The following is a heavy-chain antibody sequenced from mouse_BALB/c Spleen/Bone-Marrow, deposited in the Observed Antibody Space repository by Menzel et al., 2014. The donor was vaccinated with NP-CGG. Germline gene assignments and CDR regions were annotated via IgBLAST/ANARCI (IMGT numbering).Heavy chain of an antibody. CDR2: INPSNGRT. CDR1: GYTFTSYW. J-gene: IGHJ1*01. V-gene: IGHV1S81*02. Sequence: QVQLQQPGAELVKPGASVKLSCKASGYTFTSYWMHWVKQRPGQGLEWIGEINPSNGRTNYNEKFKSKATLTVDKSSSTAYMQLSSLTSEVSAVYYCARYLHYYGSSYGYFDVWGAGTTVTVSS. CDR3: ARYLHYYGSSYGYFDV. D-gene: IGHD1-1*01.